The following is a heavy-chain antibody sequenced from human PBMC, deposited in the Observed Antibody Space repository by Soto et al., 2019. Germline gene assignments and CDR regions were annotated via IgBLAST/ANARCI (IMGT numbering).Heavy chain of an antibody. CDR2: IYYSGST. CDR3: ARRYGGNLDY. J-gene: IGHJ4*02. Sequence: SQTLSLTSTVSGGSIGSSSYCWGWNRQPPGKGLEWIGYIYYSGSTNYNPSLKSRVTISVDTSKNQFSLKLSSVTAADTAVYYCARRYGGNLDYWGQGTLVTVSS. CDR1: GGSIGSSSYC. D-gene: IGHD2-15*01. V-gene: IGHV4-61*05.